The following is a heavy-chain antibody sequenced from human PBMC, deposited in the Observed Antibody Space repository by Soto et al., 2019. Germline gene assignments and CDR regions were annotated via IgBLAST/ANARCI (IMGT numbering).Heavy chain of an antibody. CDR2: ISPHSGGP. CDR3: AREEQTGANYYLDY. J-gene: IGHJ4*02. CDR1: GYTVTGYY. Sequence: ASVKVSCKASGYTVTGYYIHWVRQAPGQGLEWMGSISPHSGGPNYAQRFQGRVTMTRDTSMTTVYMEMSGLTSDDTAVYYCAREEQTGANYYLDYWGKGTLVTVSS. D-gene: IGHD7-27*01. V-gene: IGHV1-2*02.